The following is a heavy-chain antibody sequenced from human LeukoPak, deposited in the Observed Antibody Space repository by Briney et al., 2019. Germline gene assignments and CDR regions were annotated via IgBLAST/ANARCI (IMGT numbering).Heavy chain of an antibody. D-gene: IGHD2-2*01. J-gene: IGHJ4*02. CDR2: ISAYNGNT. CDR1: GYTFTSYG. CDR3: ARAGYCSSTSCYGVYYFDY. V-gene: IGHV1-18*01. Sequence: ASVKVSCKASGYTFTSYGISWVRQAPGQGLEWMGWISAYNGNTNYAQKLQGRVTMTTDTSTSTAYMELRSLRSDDTAVYYCARAGYCSSTSCYGVYYFDYWGQGTLVTVSS.